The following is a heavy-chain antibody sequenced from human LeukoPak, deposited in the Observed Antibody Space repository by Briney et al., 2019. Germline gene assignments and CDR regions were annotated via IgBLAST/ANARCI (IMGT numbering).Heavy chain of an antibody. CDR2: IYTSGST. V-gene: IGHV4-4*07. J-gene: IGHJ3*02. CDR3: ARETLWFGELGIFDI. D-gene: IGHD3-10*01. CDR1: GGSISSYY. Sequence: SETLSPTCTVSGGSISSYYWSWIRQPAGKGLEWIGRIYTSGSTNYNPSLKSRVTMSVDTSKNQFSLKLSSVTAADTAVYYCARETLWFGELGIFDIWGQGTMVTVSS.